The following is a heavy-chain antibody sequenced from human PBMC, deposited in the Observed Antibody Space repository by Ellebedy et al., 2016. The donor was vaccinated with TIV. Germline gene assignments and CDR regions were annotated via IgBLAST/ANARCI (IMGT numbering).Heavy chain of an antibody. CDR2: TRNKANSYIT. CDR3: ARVVLWSSLDY. J-gene: IGHJ4*02. Sequence: GESLKISXAASGFTFSDHYMDWVRQAPGKGLEWVGRTRNKANSYITEYAASVKGRFTISRDDSKNSLYLQMNSLKTEDTAVYYCARVVLWSSLDYWGQGTLVTVSS. V-gene: IGHV3-72*01. CDR1: GFTFSDHY. D-gene: IGHD2-21*01.